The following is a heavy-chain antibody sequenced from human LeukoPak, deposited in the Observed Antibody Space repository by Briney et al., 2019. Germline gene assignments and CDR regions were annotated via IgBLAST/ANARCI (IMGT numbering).Heavy chain of an antibody. Sequence: PSETLSLTCTVSGGSISSYYWSWIRQPPGKGLEWIGYIYYTENTNYNPSLKSRVTISVDTSKNQFSLNLTPVTAADTAVYYCAGGNFYDSRGHPYHFHYWGQGTLVTVPS. CDR1: GGSISSYY. CDR2: IYYTENT. D-gene: IGHD3-22*01. V-gene: IGHV4-59*01. CDR3: AGGNFYDSRGHPYHFHY. J-gene: IGHJ4*02.